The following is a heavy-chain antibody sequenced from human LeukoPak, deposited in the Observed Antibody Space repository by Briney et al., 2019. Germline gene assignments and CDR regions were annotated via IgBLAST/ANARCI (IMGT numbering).Heavy chain of an antibody. J-gene: IGHJ6*03. CDR3: ARLRQQLVRYYYYYMDV. D-gene: IGHD6-13*01. Sequence: PSETLSLTCTVPGGSISSSSYYWGWIRQPPGKGLEWIGSIYYSGSTYYNPSLKSRVTISVDTSKNQFSLKLSSVTVADTAVYYCARLRQQLVRYYYYYMDVCGKGTTVTVSS. V-gene: IGHV4-39*01. CDR1: GGSISSSSYY. CDR2: IYYSGST.